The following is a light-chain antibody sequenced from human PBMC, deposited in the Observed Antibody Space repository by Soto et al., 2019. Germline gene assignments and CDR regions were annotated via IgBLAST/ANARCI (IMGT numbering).Light chain of an antibody. CDR3: QSYDSSLSGFYV. CDR2: GNS. V-gene: IGLV1-40*01. Sequence: QSVLTQPPSVSGAPGQRVTISCTGSSSNIGAGYDVHWYQQLPGTAPKLLIYGNSNRPSGVPDQFSGSKSGTSASLAITGLLAEDEADYYCQSYDSSLSGFYVFGTGTKVTVL. J-gene: IGLJ1*01. CDR1: SSNIGAGYD.